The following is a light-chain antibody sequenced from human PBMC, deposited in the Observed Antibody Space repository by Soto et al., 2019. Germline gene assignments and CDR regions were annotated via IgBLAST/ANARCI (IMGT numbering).Light chain of an antibody. V-gene: IGKV3-15*01. CDR1: QTVNSR. J-gene: IGKJ2*01. CDR3: QQYDIWPPYT. Sequence: EIVLTQSPATLSSSPGERATLSCRASQTVNSRLAWYQQRPGQAPRLLIYDASTRATGIPPRFSGGGSGTEFTVTISSLQSEDFAIYYCQQYDIWPPYTFGQGTKVDIK. CDR2: DAS.